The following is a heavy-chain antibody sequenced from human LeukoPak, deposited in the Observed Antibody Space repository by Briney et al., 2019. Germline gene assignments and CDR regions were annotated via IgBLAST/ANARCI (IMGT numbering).Heavy chain of an antibody. CDR1: GFTVSSNY. CDR2: IKQDGSEK. CDR3: ARGVVVAATVGAFDI. Sequence: PGGSLRLPCAASGFTVSSNYMSWVRQAPGKGLEWVANIKQDGSEKYYVDSVKGRFTISRDNAKNSPYLQMNSLRAEDTAVYYCARGVVVAATVGAFDIWGQGTMVTVSS. D-gene: IGHD2-15*01. V-gene: IGHV3-7*01. J-gene: IGHJ3*02.